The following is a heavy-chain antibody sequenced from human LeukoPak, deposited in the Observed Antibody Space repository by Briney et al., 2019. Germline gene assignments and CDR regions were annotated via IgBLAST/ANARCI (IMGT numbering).Heavy chain of an antibody. CDR1: GFTFDDYA. D-gene: IGHD6-19*01. CDR2: ISWNSGSI. J-gene: IGHJ6*02. V-gene: IGHV3-9*01. Sequence: GGSLRLSCAASGFTFDDYAMHWVRQAPRKGLEWVSGISWNSGSIGYADSVKGRFTISRDNAKNSLYLQMNSLRAEDTALYYCAKDTYSSGWYVNYYGMDVWGQGTTVTVSS. CDR3: AKDTYSSGWYVNYYGMDV.